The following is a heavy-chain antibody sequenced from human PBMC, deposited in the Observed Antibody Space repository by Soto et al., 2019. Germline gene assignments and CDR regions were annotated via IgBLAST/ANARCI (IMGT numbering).Heavy chain of an antibody. CDR1: GFTFGDYA. Sequence: GGSLRLSCTPSGFTFGDYAMCWFRQAPGKGLEWVGVVRSNAYGGTTDYAASVKGRFDISRDDSKSVAYLQMNSVTTEDTAVYFCARYTYTSRYSYYGMDVWGQGTTVTVS. D-gene: IGHD6-13*01. J-gene: IGHJ6*02. V-gene: IGHV3-49*03. CDR2: VRSNAYGGTT. CDR3: ARYTYTSRYSYYGMDV.